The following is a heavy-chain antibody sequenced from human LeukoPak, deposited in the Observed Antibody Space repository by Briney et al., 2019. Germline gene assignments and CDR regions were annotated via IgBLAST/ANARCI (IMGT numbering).Heavy chain of an antibody. CDR3: ARAFNTAMVPGFDY. D-gene: IGHD5-18*01. CDR1: GGTFSSDA. CDR2: IIPIFGTA. Sequence: SVKVSCKXSGGTFSSDAISWVRQAPGQGLEWMGRIIPIFGTANYAQKFQGRVTITTDESTSTAYMELSSLRSEDTAVYYCARAFNTAMVPGFDYWGQGTLVTVSS. V-gene: IGHV1-69*05. J-gene: IGHJ4*02.